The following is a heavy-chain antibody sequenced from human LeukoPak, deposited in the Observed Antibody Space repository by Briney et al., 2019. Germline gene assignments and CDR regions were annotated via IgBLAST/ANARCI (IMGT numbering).Heavy chain of an antibody. J-gene: IGHJ5*02. V-gene: IGHV4-39*02. CDR2: IYYSGST. Sequence: PSETLSLTCTVSGGSISDTSYYWGWIRQPPGKGPEWIGSIYYSGSTYYNPSFKSRVTISVDTSKNQFSLKLSSVTAADTAVYYCARDPTLDYGDYLGWFDPWGQGTLVTVSS. D-gene: IGHD4-17*01. CDR3: ARDPTLDYGDYLGWFDP. CDR1: GGSISDTSYY.